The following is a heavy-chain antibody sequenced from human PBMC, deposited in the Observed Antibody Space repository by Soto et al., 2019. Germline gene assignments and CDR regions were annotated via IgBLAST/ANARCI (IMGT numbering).Heavy chain of an antibody. CDR2: IYASGSP. V-gene: IGHV4-59*02. CDR3: ARGVGSSPPQY. CDR1: GVSVSVYY. Sequence: SETLSLTCPISGVSVSVYYLSLIRQSTGQGLEWIGYIYASGSPYYNPSLRSRVTISADTSKNQISLKLTSPTAADTAVYYCARGVGSSPPQYWGRGTLVTGYS. J-gene: IGHJ4*02. D-gene: IGHD1-26*01.